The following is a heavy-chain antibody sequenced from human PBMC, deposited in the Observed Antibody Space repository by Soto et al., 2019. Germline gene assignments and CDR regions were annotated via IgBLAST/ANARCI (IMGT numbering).Heavy chain of an antibody. J-gene: IGHJ1*01. CDR2: INHSGST. CDR3: AGLYRVVITTLPAEYFQH. D-gene: IGHD3-22*01. V-gene: IGHV4-34*01. CDR1: GGAFIGYY. Sequence: PSETLSLTCAVYGGAFIGYYCSFIRQPPFKWLEWIVEINHSGSTNYNPSLKSRVTISVDTSKNQFSLKLSSVTAADTAVYYCAGLYRVVITTLPAEYFQHWGQGTLVTVSS.